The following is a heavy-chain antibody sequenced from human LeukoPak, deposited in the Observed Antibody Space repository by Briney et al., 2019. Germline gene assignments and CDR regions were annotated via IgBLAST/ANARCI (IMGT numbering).Heavy chain of an antibody. CDR1: GGSFSGYY. V-gene: IGHV4-34*01. D-gene: IGHD3-16*02. CDR3: ARVGDYVWGSYRYMDY. CDR2: INHSGST. J-gene: IGHJ4*02. Sequence: PSETLSLTCAVYGGSFSGYYWSWIRQPPGKGLEWIGEINHSGSTNYNPSLKSRVTISVDTSKNQFSLKLSSVTAADTAVYYCARVGDYVWGSYRYMDYWGQGTLVTVSS.